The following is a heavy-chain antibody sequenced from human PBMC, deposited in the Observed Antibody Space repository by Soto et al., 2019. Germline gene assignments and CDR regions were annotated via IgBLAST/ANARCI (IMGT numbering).Heavy chain of an antibody. CDR1: GFTFSSYA. CDR2: ISGSGGST. V-gene: IGHV3-23*01. CDR3: AKIGGGSGSYWLGRWYVAYYFDY. Sequence: PGGSLRLSCAASGFTFSSYAMSWVRQAPGKGLEWVSAISGSGGSTYYADSVKGRFTISRDNSKNTLYLQMNSLRAEDTAVYYCAKIGGGSGSYWLGRWYVAYYFDYWGQGTLVTVS. D-gene: IGHD3-10*01. J-gene: IGHJ4*02.